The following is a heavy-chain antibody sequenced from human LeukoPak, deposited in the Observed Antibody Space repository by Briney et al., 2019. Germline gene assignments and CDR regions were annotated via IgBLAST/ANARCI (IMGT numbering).Heavy chain of an antibody. CDR2: MNPNSGNT. CDR3: ARSRLDAAPYYMDV. D-gene: IGHD6-19*01. Sequence: ASVKVSCKASGYTFTSYDINWVRQATGQGLEWMGWMNPNSGNTGYAQKFQGRVTITRNTSISTAYMELSSLRSEDTAVYYCARSRLDAAPYYMDVWGKGTTVTVSS. J-gene: IGHJ6*03. V-gene: IGHV1-8*03. CDR1: GYTFTSYD.